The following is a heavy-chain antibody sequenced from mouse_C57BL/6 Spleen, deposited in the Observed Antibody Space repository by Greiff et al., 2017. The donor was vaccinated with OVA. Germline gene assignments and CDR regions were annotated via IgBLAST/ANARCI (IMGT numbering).Heavy chain of an antibody. Sequence: QVQLQQPGAELVKPGASVKLSCKASGYTFTSYWMHWVKQRPGQGLEWIGMIHPNSGSTNYNEKFKSKATLTVDKSSSTAYMQLSSLTSEDSAVYYCARWDGNPKAMDYWGQGTSVTVSS. CDR2: IHPNSGST. J-gene: IGHJ4*01. CDR1: GYTFTSYW. V-gene: IGHV1-64*01. CDR3: ARWDGNPKAMDY. D-gene: IGHD2-1*01.